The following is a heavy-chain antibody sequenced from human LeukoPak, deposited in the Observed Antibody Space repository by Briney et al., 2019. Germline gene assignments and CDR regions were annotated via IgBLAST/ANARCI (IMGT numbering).Heavy chain of an antibody. D-gene: IGHD3-3*01. CDR2: IRSKAYGGTT. CDR3: TREYYDFWSGYYSPRHPDY. J-gene: IGHJ4*02. V-gene: IGHV3-49*03. Sequence: PGGSLRLSCTASGFTFGDYAMSWFRQAPGKGLEWVGFIRSKAYGGTTEYAASVKGRFTISRDDSKSIAYLQMNSLKTEDTAVYYCTREYYDFWSGYYSPRHPDYWGQGTLVTVSS. CDR1: GFTFGDYA.